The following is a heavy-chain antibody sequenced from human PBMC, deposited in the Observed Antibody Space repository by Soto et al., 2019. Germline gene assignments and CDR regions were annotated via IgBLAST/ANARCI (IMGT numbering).Heavy chain of an antibody. CDR3: ARVRSGVGYNWFDP. CDR2: IYYRGST. CDR1: CGSISSGAYY. Sequence: KPSETLSLTCTVSCGSISSGAYYWSWIRQHPGKGLEWIGNIYYRGSTNYNPSLKSRLTISVDTSKNQFSLKLTSVTAADTAMYYCARVRSGVGYNWFDPWGQGTLVTVSS. D-gene: IGHD3-10*01. J-gene: IGHJ5*02. V-gene: IGHV4-31*03.